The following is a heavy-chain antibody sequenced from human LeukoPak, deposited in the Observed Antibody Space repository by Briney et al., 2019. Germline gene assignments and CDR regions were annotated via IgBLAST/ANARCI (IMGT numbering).Heavy chain of an antibody. CDR3: ARARSLTVRLFDY. D-gene: IGHD6-6*01. Sequence: PSETLSLTCTFQGESFNTSYWTWIRQPPGKGLEWIGDINHSGRANYNPSLKSRVSISVDMSRHEFSLKLTSVTAADTAVFYCARARSLTVRLFDYCGQGTLVTVSS. V-gene: IGHV4-34*01. J-gene: IGHJ4*02. CDR2: INHSGRA. CDR1: GESFNTSY.